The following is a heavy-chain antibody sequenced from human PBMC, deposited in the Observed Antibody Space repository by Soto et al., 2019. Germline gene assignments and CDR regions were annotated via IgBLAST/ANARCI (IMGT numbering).Heavy chain of an antibody. CDR1: GFTFSSYD. V-gene: IGHV3-13*04. CDR3: ARDSGYCSGGSCGYGMDV. J-gene: IGHJ6*02. CDR2: IGTAGDT. D-gene: IGHD2-15*01. Sequence: EGQLVESGGGLVQPGGSLRLSCAASGFTFSSYDMHWVRQATGKGLEWVSAIGTAGDTYYPGSVKGRFTISRENAKNSLYLQMNSLRAGDTAVYYCARDSGYCSGGSCGYGMDVWGQGTTVTVSS.